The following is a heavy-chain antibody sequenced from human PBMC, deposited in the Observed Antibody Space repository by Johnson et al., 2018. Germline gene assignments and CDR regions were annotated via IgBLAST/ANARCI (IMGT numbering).Heavy chain of an antibody. V-gene: IGHV3-49*05. CDR3: AKGGRLLRYFDWAFIFQH. D-gene: IGHD3-9*01. CDR1: GFTFGDYA. CDR2: IRSKAYGGTT. J-gene: IGHJ1*01. Sequence: VQLVQSGGGLVKPGRSLRLSCTASGFTFGDYAMSWFRQAPGKGLEWVGFIRSKAYGGTTEYAASVKGRFTISRDDSKSIAYLQMNSLRAEDTAGYNCAKGGRLLRYFDWAFIFQHWGQGTLVTVSS.